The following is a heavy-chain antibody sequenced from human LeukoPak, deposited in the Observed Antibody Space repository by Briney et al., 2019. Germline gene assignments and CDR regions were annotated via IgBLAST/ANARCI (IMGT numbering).Heavy chain of an antibody. V-gene: IGHV3-73*01. Sequence: GGSLRLSCAASGFTLSGSATHWVRQASGQGLEWVGRIRSKANNYATAYAASVKGRFTISRDDSKNTAYLQMNSLKTEDTAVYYCTTRDPNAFDIWGQGTMVTVSS. CDR3: TTRDPNAFDI. J-gene: IGHJ3*02. CDR2: IRSKANNYAT. CDR1: GFTLSGSA.